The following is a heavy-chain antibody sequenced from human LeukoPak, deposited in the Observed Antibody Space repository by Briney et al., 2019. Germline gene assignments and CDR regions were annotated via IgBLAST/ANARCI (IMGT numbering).Heavy chain of an antibody. CDR1: GFTFNGYA. D-gene: IGHD3-22*01. V-gene: IGHV3-9*01. J-gene: IGHJ3*02. CDR3: AKAPSGDSSGYYTDAFDI. CDR2: ISWNSGRI. Sequence: RPGGSLRLSCAASGFTFNGYAMHWVRQAPGKGLEWVSGISWNSGRIGYADSVKGRFTISRDNAKNSLYLQMNSLRAEDTAFYYCAKAPSGDSSGYYTDAFDIWGQGTMVTVSS.